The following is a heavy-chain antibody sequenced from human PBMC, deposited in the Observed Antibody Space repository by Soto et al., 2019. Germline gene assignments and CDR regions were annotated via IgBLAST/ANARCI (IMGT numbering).Heavy chain of an antibody. J-gene: IGHJ4*02. Sequence: QVQLQESGPGLVKPSETLSLTCSVSGGSVSSGSYYWSWIRQSPEKGLEWIGYIYYTGGTKYNPSLTSRVTISADTSRNHCSLQLTSVTAADTAVYYCARLEVGLDYWGQGVLVTVSS. CDR3: ARLEVGLDY. CDR1: GGSVSSGSYY. D-gene: IGHD2-2*01. CDR2: IYYTGGT. V-gene: IGHV4-61*03.